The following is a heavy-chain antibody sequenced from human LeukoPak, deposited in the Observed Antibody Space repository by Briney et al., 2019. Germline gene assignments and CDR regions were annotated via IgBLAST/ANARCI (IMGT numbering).Heavy chain of an antibody. V-gene: IGHV3-23*01. J-gene: IGHJ4*02. CDR2: VSDSGGRT. D-gene: IGHD3-10*01. CDR1: GITLSNYG. Sequence: GGSLRLSCAVSGITLSNYGMSWVRQAPGKGLEWVAGVSDSGGRTNYADSVKGRFTISRDNSRNTLYLQMNSLRAEDTAVYFCAKRGVVVRVVLVGFHKEAYYFDSWGQGALVTVSS. CDR3: AKRGVVVRVVLVGFHKEAYYFDS.